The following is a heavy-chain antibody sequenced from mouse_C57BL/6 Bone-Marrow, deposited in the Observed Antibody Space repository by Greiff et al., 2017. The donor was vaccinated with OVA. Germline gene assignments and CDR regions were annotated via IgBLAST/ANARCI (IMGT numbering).Heavy chain of an antibody. CDR2: SRNKANDYTT. Sequence: EVKVVESGGGLVQSGRSLRLSCATSGFTFSDFYMEWVRQAPGKGLEWIAASRNKANDYTTEYSASVKGRFIVSRDTSQSILYLQMNALRAEDTAIYYCARDAAGYNWYFDVWGTGTTVTVSS. J-gene: IGHJ1*03. D-gene: IGHD2-14*01. CDR3: ARDAAGYNWYFDV. CDR1: GFTFSDFY. V-gene: IGHV7-1*01.